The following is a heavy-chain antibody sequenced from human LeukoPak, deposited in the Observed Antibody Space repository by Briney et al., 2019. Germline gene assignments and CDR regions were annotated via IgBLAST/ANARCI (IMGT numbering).Heavy chain of an antibody. CDR2: INPSGGST. Sequence: ASVKVSCKASGYTFTSYYMVWVRHAPGQGLEWMGIINPSGGSTNYAQKFQGRGTMTGDMSTSTVYMELSSLRSEDTAVYYCAREAFRGNFFDYWGQGTLVTVSS. D-gene: IGHD3-10*01. V-gene: IGHV1-46*01. CDR1: GYTFTSYY. CDR3: AREAFRGNFFDY. J-gene: IGHJ4*02.